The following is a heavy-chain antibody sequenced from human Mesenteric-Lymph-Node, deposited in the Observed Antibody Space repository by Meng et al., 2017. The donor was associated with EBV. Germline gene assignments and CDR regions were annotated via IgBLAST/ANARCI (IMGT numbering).Heavy chain of an antibody. V-gene: IGHV4-34*02. CDR1: GAPFSDYY. CDR3: ATLGSFASSIDP. J-gene: IGHJ5*02. D-gene: IGHD3-16*01. Sequence: QVKLQQWGEGLLKPSETLSLTCAVYGAPFSDYYWTWIRQPPGKGLEWIGEVNHGGATIYNPSLESRVTISIDTSKNQFSLKVTSVTAADTAVYFCATLGSFASSIDPWGQGTLVTVSS. CDR2: VNHGGAT.